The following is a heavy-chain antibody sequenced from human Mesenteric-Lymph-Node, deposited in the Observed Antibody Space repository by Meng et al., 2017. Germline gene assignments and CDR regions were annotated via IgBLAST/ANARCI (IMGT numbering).Heavy chain of an antibody. CDR1: GFTFTTNY. D-gene: IGHD1-26*01. V-gene: IGHV3-23*04. Sequence: EVGRGGSGGGLVQPGGSLRLSCAASGFTFTTNYMSWVRRAPGKGLEWVSAIGASTDTYYADSVKGRFTISRDKSQNTLYLEMNSLRAEDTAVYYCAKHRSGSYTFDYWDRGSLVTVSS. CDR3: AKHRSGSYTFDY. J-gene: IGHJ4*02. CDR2: IGASTDT.